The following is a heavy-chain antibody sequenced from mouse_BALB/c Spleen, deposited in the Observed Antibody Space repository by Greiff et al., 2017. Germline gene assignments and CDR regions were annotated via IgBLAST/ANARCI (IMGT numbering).Heavy chain of an antibody. CDR1: GYTFTSYV. J-gene: IGHJ3*01. Sequence: EVQLQQSGPELVKPGASVKMSCKASGYTFTSYVMHWVKQKPGQGLEWIGYINPSNDGTKYNEKFNGKAILTSDKSSSTASMELSSRTSEDSAVYYCARSRDGYYEVFAYWGQGTLVTVSA. CDR2: INPSNDGT. CDR3: ARSRDGYYEVFAY. D-gene: IGHD2-3*01. V-gene: IGHV1-14*01.